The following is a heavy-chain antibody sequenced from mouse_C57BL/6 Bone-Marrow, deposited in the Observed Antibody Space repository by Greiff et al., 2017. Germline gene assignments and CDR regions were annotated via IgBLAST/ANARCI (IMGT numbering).Heavy chain of an antibody. CDR3: ARHGGLRPLDY. CDR2: ISSGGSYT. J-gene: IGHJ2*01. CDR1: GFTFSSYG. D-gene: IGHD2-4*01. Sequence: VPLVESGGDLVKPGGSLKLSCAASGFTFSSYGMSWVRQTPDKKLEWVATISSGGSYTYSPDSVQGRFTISRDNAKNALYLPMSSLKSEDTAMYYCARHGGLRPLDYWGQGTTLTVSS. V-gene: IGHV5-6*01.